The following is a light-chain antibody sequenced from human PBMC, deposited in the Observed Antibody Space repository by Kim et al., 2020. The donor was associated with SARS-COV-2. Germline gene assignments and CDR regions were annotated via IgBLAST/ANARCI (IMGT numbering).Light chain of an antibody. CDR1: QGISNY. CDR2: AAS. V-gene: IGKV1-27*01. J-gene: IGKJ1*01. CDR3: HMYNNTPWT. Sequence: SSVGDSVPNTSRTSQGISNYLAVYQHKPVEVPKLLIFAASTIHSGVASRFSGGGSGTDFTLTISSLQPEDVATYYYHMYNNTPWTFGQGTKVDIK.